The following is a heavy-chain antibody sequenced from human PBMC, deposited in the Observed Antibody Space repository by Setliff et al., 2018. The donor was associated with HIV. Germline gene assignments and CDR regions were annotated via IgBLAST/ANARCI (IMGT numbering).Heavy chain of an antibody. CDR2: ISPYNGDA. J-gene: IGHJ4*02. Sequence: GASVKVSCKASGYPFTSYGICWVRQAPGHGLEWMGYISPYNGDAYYAEKFQGRVTMTTDTSTAAVSMELTNLSSDDTAVYFCARMQGYYNFWRSTYYFDYWGQGTPVTVSS. V-gene: IGHV1-18*01. CDR3: ARMQGYYNFWRSTYYFDY. D-gene: IGHD3-3*01. CDR1: GYPFTSYG.